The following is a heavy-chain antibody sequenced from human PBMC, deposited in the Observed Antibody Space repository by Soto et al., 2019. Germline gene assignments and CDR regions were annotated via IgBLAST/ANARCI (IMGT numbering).Heavy chain of an antibody. CDR1: GYSFTSYW. D-gene: IGHD2-21*02. J-gene: IGHJ3*02. CDR2: IYPGDSDT. CDR3: ASHTTYCGGDCYREAFDI. Sequence: GESLKISCKGSGYSFTSYWIGWVRQMPGKGLAWMGIIYPGDSDTRYSPSFQGQVTISADKSISTAYLQWSSLKASDTAMYYCASHTTYCGGDCYREAFDIWGQGTMVTVSS. V-gene: IGHV5-51*01.